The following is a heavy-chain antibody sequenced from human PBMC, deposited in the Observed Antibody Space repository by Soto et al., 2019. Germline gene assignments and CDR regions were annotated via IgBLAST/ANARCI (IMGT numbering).Heavy chain of an antibody. CDR2: IYPGDSDT. J-gene: IGHJ6*03. D-gene: IGHD6-13*01. V-gene: IGHV5-51*01. Sequence: GESLKISCKGSGYSFTSYWIGWVRQMPGKGLEWMGIIYPGDSDTRYSPSFQGQVTISADKSISTAYLQWSSLKASDTAMYYCARLGGAAGPEYYYMDVWGKGTTVTVSS. CDR3: ARLGGAAGPEYYYMDV. CDR1: GYSFTSYW.